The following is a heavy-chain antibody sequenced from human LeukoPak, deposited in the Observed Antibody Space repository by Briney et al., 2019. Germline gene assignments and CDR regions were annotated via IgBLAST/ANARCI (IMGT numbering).Heavy chain of an antibody. CDR1: GYSISSGYY. J-gene: IGHJ4*02. Sequence: SETLSLTCAVSGYSISSGYYWGWIRQPPGKGLEWIGSIYHSGSTYYNPSLKSRVTISVDTSKDQFSLKLSSVTAADTAVYYCARHRSGSGSYLYYFDYWGQGTLVTVSS. CDR2: IYHSGST. D-gene: IGHD1-26*01. V-gene: IGHV4-38-2*01. CDR3: ARHRSGSGSYLYYFDY.